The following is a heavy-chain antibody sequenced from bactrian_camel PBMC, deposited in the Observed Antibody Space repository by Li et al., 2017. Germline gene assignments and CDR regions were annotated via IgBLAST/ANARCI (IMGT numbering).Heavy chain of an antibody. CDR2: INMDGTV. V-gene: IGHV3S53*01. CDR3: AADFWWGRRSSMGWVPNDCSFDY. J-gene: IGHJ4*01. CDR1: GNTYHIYC. D-gene: IGHD5*01. Sequence: HVQMVESGGGSVEAGGSLRLSCTASGNTYHIYCMGWFRQAPGKEREGVAGINMDGTVSYADPVKGRFTISRDNAKHTLYLQMNSLKPEDTAMYYCAADFWWGRRSSMGWVPNDCSFDYWGQGTQVTVS.